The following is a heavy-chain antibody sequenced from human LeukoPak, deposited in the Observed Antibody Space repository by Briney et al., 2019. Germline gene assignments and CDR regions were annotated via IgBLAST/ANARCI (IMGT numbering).Heavy chain of an antibody. CDR3: AKDVVPDSGWDLDY. V-gene: IGHV3-23*01. CDR2: IYPSGDST. Sequence: GGSLRLFCAASGFTFSTYSMTWVRQGTGKGLEWVSSIYPSGDSTFYADAVKGRFTISRDNSKNTLYLQMSSLRTEDTAIYYCAKDVVPDSGWDLDYWGQGTLVTVSS. J-gene: IGHJ4*02. D-gene: IGHD6-19*01. CDR1: GFTFSTYS.